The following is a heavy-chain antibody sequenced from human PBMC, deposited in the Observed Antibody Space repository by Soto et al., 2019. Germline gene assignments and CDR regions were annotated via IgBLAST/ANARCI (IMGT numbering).Heavy chain of an antibody. CDR3: AGDAAIGTTDY. Sequence: QVQLVQSGAEVKKPGASVKVSCKASGYTFTSYGISWVRQAPGQGLEWMGWINAYNGNTKYVQKLQGRVTMTTDTAPSAASRELRSLRSADTAVYSGAGDAAIGTTDYWGQGTLVTVSS. J-gene: IGHJ4*02. V-gene: IGHV1-18*01. CDR2: INAYNGNT. D-gene: IGHD1-1*01. CDR1: GYTFTSYG.